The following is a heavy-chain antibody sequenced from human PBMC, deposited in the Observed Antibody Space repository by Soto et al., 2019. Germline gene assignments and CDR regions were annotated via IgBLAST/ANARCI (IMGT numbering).Heavy chain of an antibody. CDR2: ISAYNGNT. V-gene: IGHV1-18*01. CDR3: ARDGDYGDYPSYYGMDV. D-gene: IGHD4-17*01. J-gene: IGHJ6*02. CDR1: GYTFTSYG. Sequence: QVQLVQSGAEVKKPGASVKVSCKASGYTFTSYGISWVRQAPGQGLEWMGWISAYNGNTNYAQKLQGRVTMTTDTSTSTGKVELRSLRSDDTAVYYCARDGDYGDYPSYYGMDVWGQGTTVTVSS.